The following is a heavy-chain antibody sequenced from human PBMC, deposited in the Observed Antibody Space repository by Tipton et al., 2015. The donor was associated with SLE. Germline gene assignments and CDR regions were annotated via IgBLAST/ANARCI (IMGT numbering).Heavy chain of an antibody. CDR1: GGSITSRSYY. J-gene: IGHJ3*02. V-gene: IGHV4-39*02. Sequence: TLSLTCTVSGGSITSRSYYWGWIRQPPGKGLEWIGSTYYSVNTYYNPSLKSRVTISVDTSKNQFSLKLSSVTAADTAVYYCARDRVDGAWETFDIWGQGTMITVS. D-gene: IGHD1-26*01. CDR2: TYYSVNT. CDR3: ARDRVDGAWETFDI.